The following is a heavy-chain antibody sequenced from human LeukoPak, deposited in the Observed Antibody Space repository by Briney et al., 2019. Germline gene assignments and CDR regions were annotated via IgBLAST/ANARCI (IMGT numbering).Heavy chain of an antibody. CDR1: GDSISSYY. Sequence: PSETLSLTCTVSGDSISSYYWSWIRQPPGKGLEWIGFVFHSGDTSYNPSLKSRVTISVDTSKNQFSLKLSSVTAADTAVYYCARGYSGYDVRGMDVWGQGTTVTVSS. D-gene: IGHD5-12*01. J-gene: IGHJ6*02. CDR3: ARGYSGYDVRGMDV. CDR2: VFHSGDT. V-gene: IGHV4-59*01.